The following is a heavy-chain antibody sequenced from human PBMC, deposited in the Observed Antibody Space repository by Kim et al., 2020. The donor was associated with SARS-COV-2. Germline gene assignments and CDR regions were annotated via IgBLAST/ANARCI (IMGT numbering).Heavy chain of an antibody. J-gene: IGHJ5*02. D-gene: IGHD6-19*01. V-gene: IGHV4-39*01. CDR3: ARPPQYSSGWYLAH. Sequence: NPSLKSRVTISVDTSKNQFSLKLSSVTAADTAVYYCARPPQYSSGWYLAHWGQGTLVTVSS.